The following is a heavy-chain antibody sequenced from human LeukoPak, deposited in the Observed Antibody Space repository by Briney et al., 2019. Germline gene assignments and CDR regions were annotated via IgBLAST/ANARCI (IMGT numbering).Heavy chain of an antibody. D-gene: IGHD4-17*01. V-gene: IGHV3-48*03. CDR2: ISSSGSTI. CDR3: ARPNGAYYGDYVLAVYYYYGMDV. J-gene: IGHJ6*02. Sequence: GGSLRLSCAASGFTFSSYEMNWVRQAPGKGLEWVSYISSSGSTIYYADSVKGRFTISRDNAKNSLYLQMNSLRAEDTAVYYCARPNGAYYGDYVLAVYYYYGMDVWGQGTTVTVSS. CDR1: GFTFSSYE.